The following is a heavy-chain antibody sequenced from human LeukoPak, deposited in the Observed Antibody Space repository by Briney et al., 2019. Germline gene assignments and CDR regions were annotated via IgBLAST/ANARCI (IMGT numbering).Heavy chain of an antibody. J-gene: IGHJ4*02. D-gene: IGHD2-2*02. Sequence: GGSLRLSCAASGLTFSGQWLYWVRQAPGQGLEWVANIKYDGSEEYYVDSVKGRFTISRDNAKNSLSLQMNYVRAGDTAVYYCTYTNKLSYWGQGTLVTVSS. CDR1: GLTFSGQW. CDR3: TYTNKLSY. CDR2: IKYDGSEE. V-gene: IGHV3-7*01.